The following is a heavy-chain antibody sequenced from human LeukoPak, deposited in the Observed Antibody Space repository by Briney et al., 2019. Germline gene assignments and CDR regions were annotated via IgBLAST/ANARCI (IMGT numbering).Heavy chain of an antibody. J-gene: IGHJ6*02. CDR3: ATPPPLCSSTSCYHYGMDV. CDR1: GYTLTELS. Sequence: GASVKVSRKVSGYTLTELSMHWVRQAPGKGLEWMGGFDPEDGETIYAQKFQGRVTMTEDTSTDTAYMELSSLRSEDTAVYYCATPPPLCSSTSCYHYGMDVWGQGTTVTVSS. V-gene: IGHV1-24*01. D-gene: IGHD2-2*01. CDR2: FDPEDGET.